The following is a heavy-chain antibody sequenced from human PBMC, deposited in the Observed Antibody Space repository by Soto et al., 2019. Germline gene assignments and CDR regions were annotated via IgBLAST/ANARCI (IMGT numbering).Heavy chain of an antibody. D-gene: IGHD2-21*02. CDR1: GFTFSTYA. J-gene: IGHJ6*02. CDR3: ARDPLAYCGGDCLNGMDV. Sequence: PGGSLRLSCAASGFTFSTYAMHWVRQAPGKGLEWVAVISYDGSNKYYADSVKGRFTISRDNSKNTLYLQMNSLRAEDTAVYYCARDPLAYCGGDCLNGMDVWGQGTTVTVSS. V-gene: IGHV3-30-3*01. CDR2: ISYDGSNK.